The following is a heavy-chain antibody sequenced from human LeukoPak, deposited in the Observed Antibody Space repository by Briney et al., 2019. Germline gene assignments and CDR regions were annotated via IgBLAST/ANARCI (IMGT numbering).Heavy chain of an antibody. CDR2: ISSSGSTI. Sequence: PGGSLRLSCAASGFTFSSYEMNWVRQAPGKGLEWVSYISSSGSTIYYADSVKGRFTISRDNAKNSLYLQMNSLRAEDTAVYYCARVGPYYYDSSGLTTYYYYYYMDVWGKGTTVTVSS. D-gene: IGHD3-22*01. V-gene: IGHV3-48*03. CDR1: GFTFSSYE. J-gene: IGHJ6*03. CDR3: ARVGPYYYDSSGLTTYYYYYYMDV.